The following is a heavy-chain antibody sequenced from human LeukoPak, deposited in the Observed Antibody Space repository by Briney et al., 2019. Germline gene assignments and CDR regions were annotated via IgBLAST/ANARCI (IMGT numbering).Heavy chain of an antibody. CDR3: AGSSSWTPSYYYYGMDV. J-gene: IGHJ6*02. CDR1: GFTFSSYA. Sequence: GGSLRLSCAASGFTFSSYAMHWVRQAPGKGLEWVAVISYDGSNKYYADSVKGRFTISRDNSKNTLYLQMNSLRAEDTAVYYCAGSSSWTPSYYYYGMDVWGQGTTVTVSS. V-gene: IGHV3-30-3*01. D-gene: IGHD6-13*01. CDR2: ISYDGSNK.